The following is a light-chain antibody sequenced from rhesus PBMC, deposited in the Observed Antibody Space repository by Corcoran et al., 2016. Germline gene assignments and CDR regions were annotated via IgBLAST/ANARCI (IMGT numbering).Light chain of an antibody. CDR2: EAS. J-gene: IGKJ1*01. Sequence: DIQMTQSPSSLSASVGDRVTITCRASQGITNDLAWYQQKPGKTPNLLIYEASSLQSGIPSRFSGSGSGTDYTLTISSLQPEDVATYYCLQDYTTPWTFGQGTKVEIK. CDR3: LQDYTTPWT. V-gene: IGKV1-80*01. CDR1: QGITND.